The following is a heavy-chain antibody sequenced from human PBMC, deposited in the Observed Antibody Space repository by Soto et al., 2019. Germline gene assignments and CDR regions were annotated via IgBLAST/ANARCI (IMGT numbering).Heavy chain of an antibody. V-gene: IGHV3-30-3*01. CDR2: ISYDGSNK. D-gene: IGHD2-21*02. CDR1: GFTFSSYA. J-gene: IGHJ4*02. Sequence: GGSLRLSCAASGFTFSSYAMHWVRQAPGKGLEWVAVISYDGSNKYYADSVKGRLTISRDNSKNTLYLQMNSLRAEDTAVYYCASLFGGNSAYFDYWGQGTLVTVSS. CDR3: ASLFGGNSAYFDY.